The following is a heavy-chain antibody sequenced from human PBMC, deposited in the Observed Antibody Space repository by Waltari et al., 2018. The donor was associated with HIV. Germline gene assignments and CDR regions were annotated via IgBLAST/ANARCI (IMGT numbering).Heavy chain of an antibody. J-gene: IGHJ6*02. V-gene: IGHV1-2*02. Sequence: GQLVQSGAEVKKPGASEKVHCKAAGYNFTGYYMHRVRQAPGQGLEWVGWIIPNSVGTTYAQKFQGRVTMTRDTSISTAYMELSRLRSDDTAVYYCARELRAGGHYYYGMDVWGQVTTVTVSS. CDR1: GYNFTGYY. CDR2: IIPNSVGT. D-gene: IGHD2-8*02. CDR3: ARELRAGGHYYYGMDV.